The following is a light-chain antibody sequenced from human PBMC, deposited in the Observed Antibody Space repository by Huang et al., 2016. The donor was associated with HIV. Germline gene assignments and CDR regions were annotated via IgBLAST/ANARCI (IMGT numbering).Light chain of an antibody. CDR3: QQRSNWPPWT. J-gene: IGKJ1*01. CDR1: QSVSSY. V-gene: IGKV3-11*01. Sequence: EIVLTQSPATLSLSPGERATLSCRASQSVSSYLAWYHQKPGQAPRLLIYDASNRATGIPARFSGSGSGTDFTLTISSLEPEDWAVYYCQQRSNWPPWTFGQGTKVEIK. CDR2: DAS.